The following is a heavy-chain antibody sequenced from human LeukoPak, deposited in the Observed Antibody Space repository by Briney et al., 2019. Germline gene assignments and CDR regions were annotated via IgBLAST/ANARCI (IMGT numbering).Heavy chain of an antibody. CDR3: ARVAIVGYCSGGSCYSQRNDAFDI. V-gene: IGHV1-3*01. CDR1: GYTFTSYA. J-gene: IGHJ3*02. D-gene: IGHD2-15*01. Sequence: ASVKVSCKASGYTFTSYAMHWVRQAPGQRLEWMGWINAGNGNTKYSQKFQGRVTITRDTSASTAYMELSSLRSGDTAVYYCARVAIVGYCSGGSCYSQRNDAFDIWGQGTMVTVSS. CDR2: INAGNGNT.